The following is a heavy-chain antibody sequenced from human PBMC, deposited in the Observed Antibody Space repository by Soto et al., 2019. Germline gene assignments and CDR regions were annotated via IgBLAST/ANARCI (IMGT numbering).Heavy chain of an antibody. CDR3: ARWGRGNTIVVVPAVNGEYFDY. V-gene: IGHV1-8*01. CDR1: GYTFTSYD. J-gene: IGHJ4*02. CDR2: MNPNSGNT. D-gene: IGHD2-2*01. Sequence: ASVKVSCKASGYTFTSYDINWVRQATGQGLEWMGWMNPNSGNTGYAQKFQGRVTMTRNTSISTAYMELSSLRSEDTAVYYCARWGRGNTIVVVPAVNGEYFDYWGQGTLVTVSS.